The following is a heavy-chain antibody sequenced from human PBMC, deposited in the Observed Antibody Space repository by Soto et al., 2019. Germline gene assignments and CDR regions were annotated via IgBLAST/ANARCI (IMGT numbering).Heavy chain of an antibody. V-gene: IGHV1-3*01. CDR2: INPDNGNT. CDR3: ARGIATGQLDP. D-gene: IGHD2-15*01. J-gene: IGHJ5*02. CDR1: GYTFTRYT. Sequence: QVPLVQSGAEVKKPGASVKISCKASGYTFTRYTMNWVRQAPGQRLEWMGWINPDNGNTNSSQKFQDRVIITRDTAASTAYMDLSSLRSEDTAVYYCARGIATGQLDPWGQGTLVTVSS.